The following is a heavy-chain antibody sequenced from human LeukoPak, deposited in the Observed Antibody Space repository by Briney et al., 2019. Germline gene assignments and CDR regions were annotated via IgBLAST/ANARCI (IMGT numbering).Heavy chain of an antibody. V-gene: IGHV3-21*01. D-gene: IGHD3-10*01. Sequence: GGSLRLSCAASGFTFSSYSMNWVRQAPGKGLEWVSSISSSSSYIYYADSVKGRFTISRDNAKNSLYLQMNSLRAEDTAVYYCASWDVVSSGRFDYWGQGTLVTVSS. CDR1: GFTFSSYS. J-gene: IGHJ4*02. CDR2: ISSSSSYI. CDR3: ASWDVVSSGRFDY.